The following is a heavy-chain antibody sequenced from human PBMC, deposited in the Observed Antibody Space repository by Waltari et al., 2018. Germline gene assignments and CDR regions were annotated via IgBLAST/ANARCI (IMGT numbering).Heavy chain of an antibody. CDR1: GFTVDDYA. CDR3: AKAQQQLNAFDI. Sequence: EVHLVESGGGLVQPGRSLRLSCAASGFTVDDYAMHWVRQAPGKGLEWVSGISWNSGSIGYADSVNARFTISSDNAKNSLYLQMNSLRAEDTALSYCAKAQQQLNAFDIWGQGTMVTVSS. D-gene: IGHD6-13*01. J-gene: IGHJ3*02. CDR2: ISWNSGSI. V-gene: IGHV3-9*01.